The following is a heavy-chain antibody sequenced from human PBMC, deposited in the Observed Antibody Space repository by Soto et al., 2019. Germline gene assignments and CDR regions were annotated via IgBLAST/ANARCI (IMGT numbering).Heavy chain of an antibody. Sequence: EVQLVESGGGLVQIGGSLKLSCATSGLNFSGSAMHWARQASGKGLEWVGRIRSRPHNYATTYAASVEGRFTISRDDSKNTVYLQMNGLKTEDTAVYYCTTERDYWGRGTLSPSPQ. CDR2: IRSRPHNYAT. J-gene: IGHJ4*02. CDR3: TTERDY. CDR1: GLNFSGSA. V-gene: IGHV3-73*02.